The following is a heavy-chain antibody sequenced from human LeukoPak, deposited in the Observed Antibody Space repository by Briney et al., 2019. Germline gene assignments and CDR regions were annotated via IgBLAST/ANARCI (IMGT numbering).Heavy chain of an antibody. Sequence: GGSLRLSCAATGLTFSTYTMNWVSQAPGKGLEWVSSISSSSSYIDYADSVKGRFTISRDNTKNSLYLQMNSLRAEDTAVYYCARGQFPDYWGQGTLVTVSS. D-gene: IGHD5-24*01. V-gene: IGHV3-21*01. J-gene: IGHJ4*02. CDR1: GLTFSTYT. CDR2: ISSSSSYI. CDR3: ARGQFPDY.